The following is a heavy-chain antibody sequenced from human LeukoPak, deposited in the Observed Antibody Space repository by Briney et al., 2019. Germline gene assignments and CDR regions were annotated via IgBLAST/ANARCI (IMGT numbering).Heavy chain of an antibody. J-gene: IGHJ5*02. Sequence: HPGGSLRLSCAASGFTFSSYWMHWVRQAPGKGLVWVSRINSDGSSISYADSVKGRFTISRDNAKNTLYLQMNSLRAEDTAVYYCARDQRFLEWLSWGQGTLVTVSS. CDR1: GFTFSSYW. CDR2: INSDGSSI. D-gene: IGHD3-3*01. CDR3: ARDQRFLEWLS. V-gene: IGHV3-74*01.